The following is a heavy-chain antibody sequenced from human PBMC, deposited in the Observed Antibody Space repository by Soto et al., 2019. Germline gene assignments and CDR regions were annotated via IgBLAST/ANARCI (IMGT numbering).Heavy chain of an antibody. J-gene: IGHJ4*02. V-gene: IGHV4-39*01. Sequence: QLQLQESGPGLVKPSETLSLTCTVSGGSISSSSYYWGWIRQPPGKGLEWIGSIYYSGSTYYNPSLKSRVTISVDTSKNQFSLKLSSVTAADTAVYYCARWCLMGNSGYDWFDYWGQGTLVTVSS. CDR3: ARWCLMGNSGYDWFDY. CDR2: IYYSGST. CDR1: GGSISSSSYY. D-gene: IGHD5-12*01.